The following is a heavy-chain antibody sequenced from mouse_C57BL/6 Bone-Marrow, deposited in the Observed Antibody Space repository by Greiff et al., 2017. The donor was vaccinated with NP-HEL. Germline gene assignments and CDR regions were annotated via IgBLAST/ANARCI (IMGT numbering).Heavy chain of an antibody. J-gene: IGHJ4*01. CDR1: GYSITSGYY. Sequence: EVKLQESGPGLVKPSQSLSLTCSVTGYSITSGYYWNWIRQFPGNKLEWMGYISYDGSNNYIPSLKNRISITRDTSKNQFFLKLNSVTTEDTATYYCARESIYYGNPYYAMDYWGQGTSVTVSS. CDR2: ISYDGSN. CDR3: ARESIYYGNPYYAMDY. V-gene: IGHV3-6*01. D-gene: IGHD2-1*01.